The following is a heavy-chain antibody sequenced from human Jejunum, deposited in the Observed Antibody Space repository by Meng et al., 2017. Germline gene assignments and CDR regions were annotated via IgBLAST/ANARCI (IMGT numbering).Heavy chain of an antibody. Sequence: GGSLRLSCAASGFTFSSYWMNWVRQVPGKGLVWVSRIKSDGSTTTYADSVKGRFTISRDNARNTLYLQMNSLRAEDTAVYYCASGGSMDVWGQETLVTVSS. J-gene: IGHJ6*02. V-gene: IGHV3-74*01. CDR3: ASGGSMDV. CDR1: GFTFSSYW. CDR2: IKSDGSTT.